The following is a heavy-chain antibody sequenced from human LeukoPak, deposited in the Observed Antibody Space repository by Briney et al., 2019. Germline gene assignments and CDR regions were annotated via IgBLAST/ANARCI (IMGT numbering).Heavy chain of an antibody. CDR3: ARRAGAYSHPYDY. Sequence: GSLRLSCTVSGFTVSSNSMSWVRQAPGKGLEWVSFIYSGTIHYSDSVKGRFTISRDNSKTTLYLQMNSLRAEDTAVYYCARRAGAYSHPYDYWGQGTLVTVSS. V-gene: IGHV3-53*01. D-gene: IGHD4/OR15-4a*01. J-gene: IGHJ4*02. CDR2: IYSGTI. CDR1: GFTVSSNS.